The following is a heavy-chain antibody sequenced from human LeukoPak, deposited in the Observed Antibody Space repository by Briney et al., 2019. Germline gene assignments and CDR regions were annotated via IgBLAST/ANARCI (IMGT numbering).Heavy chain of an antibody. CDR3: ARHVGYGVFFDF. Sequence: SETLSLTCTVSGGSISSYYWSWIRQPPGKGLEWIGYIYYSGSTKYNPSLQSRVTISVDTAKNQFSLNLSSVTAADTAVYYCARHVGYGVFFDFWGQGILVTVSS. V-gene: IGHV4-59*08. CDR1: GGSISSYY. J-gene: IGHJ4*02. CDR2: IYYSGST. D-gene: IGHD5-12*01.